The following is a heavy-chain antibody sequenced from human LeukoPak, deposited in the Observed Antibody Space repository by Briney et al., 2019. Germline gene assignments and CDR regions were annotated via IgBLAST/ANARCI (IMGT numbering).Heavy chain of an antibody. J-gene: IGHJ4*02. CDR3: ARDDNYYDSSGYPRL. V-gene: IGHV3-33*01. D-gene: IGHD3-22*01. CDR1: GFTFSSYG. CDR2: IWYDGSNK. Sequence: GVSLRLSCAASGFTFSSYGMHWVRQAPGKGLEWVAVIWYDGSNKYYADSVKGRLTISRDNSKNTLYLQMNSLRAEDTAVYYCARDDNYYDSSGYPRLRGQGTLATVSS.